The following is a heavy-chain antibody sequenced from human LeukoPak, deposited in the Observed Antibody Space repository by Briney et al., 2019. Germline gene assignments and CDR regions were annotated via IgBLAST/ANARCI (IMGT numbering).Heavy chain of an antibody. D-gene: IGHD6-13*01. CDR1: GFTFSGYA. V-gene: IGHV3-23*01. CDR3: AHVAGWAAAGTYYFDY. CDR2: ISGSGGST. J-gene: IGHJ4*02. Sequence: GGSLRLSCAASGFTFSGYAMSWVRQAPGKGLEWVSAISGSGGSTYYADSVKGRFTISRDNSKNTLYLQMNSLRAEDTAVYYCAHVAGWAAAGTYYFDYWGQGTLVTVSS.